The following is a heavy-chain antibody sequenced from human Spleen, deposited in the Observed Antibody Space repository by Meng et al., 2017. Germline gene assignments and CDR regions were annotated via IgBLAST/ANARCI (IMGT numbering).Heavy chain of an antibody. CDR1: GYNFPDYY. CDR2: IDPKNGDT. CDR3: ARDEDISAAGKLFGDY. Sequence: VQLVQSGAEVKKPGASVKVSFKPSGYNFPDYYIHWVRQAPGQGLEWMGRIDPKNGDTHYAQKFQGRVTMTGDTSISTAYMDLSGLRSDDTAVYYCARDEDISAAGKLFGDYWGQGTLVTVSS. J-gene: IGHJ4*02. V-gene: IGHV1-2*06. D-gene: IGHD6-13*01.